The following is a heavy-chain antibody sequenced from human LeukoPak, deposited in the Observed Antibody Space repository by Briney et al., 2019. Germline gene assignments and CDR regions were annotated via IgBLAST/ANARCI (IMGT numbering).Heavy chain of an antibody. Sequence: GGSLRLSCAASGFTFSSYGMHWVRQAPGKGLEWVAVIWYDGSNKYYADSVKGRFTISRDNSKNTLYLQMNSLRAEDTAVYYCAKDYYGSGSSFDYWGQGTLVTVSS. CDR3: AKDYYGSGSSFDY. CDR2: IWYDGSNK. J-gene: IGHJ4*02. CDR1: GFTFSSYG. D-gene: IGHD3-10*01. V-gene: IGHV3-33*06.